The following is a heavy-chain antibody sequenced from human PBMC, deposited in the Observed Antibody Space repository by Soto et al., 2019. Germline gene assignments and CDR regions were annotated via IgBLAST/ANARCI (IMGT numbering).Heavy chain of an antibody. CDR1: CGCISITY. J-gene: IGHJ4*02. CDR2: VYNSGST. Sequence: SETLSLTCPVSCGCISITYWTWIRQPPGKGLEWIGYVYNSGSTNYNPSLKSRVTISEETSKSQFSLKVNSMTAADTAVYYCARYRREAVAGYTLDNWGQGILVTVSS. V-gene: IGHV4-59*01. CDR3: ARYRREAVAGYTLDN. D-gene: IGHD6-13*01.